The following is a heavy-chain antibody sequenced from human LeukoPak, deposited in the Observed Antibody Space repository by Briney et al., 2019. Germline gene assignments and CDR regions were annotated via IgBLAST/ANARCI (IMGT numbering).Heavy chain of an antibody. CDR1: GGTVGNYA. Sequence: AASVKVSCKASGGTVGNYAISWVRQAPGQGLEWMGGIIVFLGTTNFAEKFQGRVTITADASASTAYMELSSLRSEDTAIYYCASDYGGRKFDYWGQGSLVIVSS. CDR2: IIVFLGTT. V-gene: IGHV1-69*13. J-gene: IGHJ4*02. D-gene: IGHD4-23*01. CDR3: ASDYGGRKFDY.